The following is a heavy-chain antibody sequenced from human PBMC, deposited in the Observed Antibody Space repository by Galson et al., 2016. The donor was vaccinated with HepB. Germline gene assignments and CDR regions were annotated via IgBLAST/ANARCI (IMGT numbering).Heavy chain of an antibody. Sequence: ETLSLTCTVSGGSMNSITFYWGWIRQPPGKGLEWIGSIVYSGSSYYNPSLKSRVTISVDTPKNQFTLRLSSVTAADAAVYYCARTPGRNFDIMTGYYADYHYYGMDVWGQGTTVTVSS. D-gene: IGHD3-9*01. CDR1: GGSMNSITFY. CDR2: IVYSGSS. J-gene: IGHJ6*02. V-gene: IGHV4-39*01. CDR3: ARTPGRNFDIMTGYYADYHYYGMDV.